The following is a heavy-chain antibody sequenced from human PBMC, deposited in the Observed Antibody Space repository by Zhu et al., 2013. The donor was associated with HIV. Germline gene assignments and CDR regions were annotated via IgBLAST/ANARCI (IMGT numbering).Heavy chain of an antibody. CDR2: VVVASGDT. J-gene: IGHJ4*02. D-gene: IGHD3-10*02. V-gene: IGHV1-58*01. Sequence: QMQLVQSGPEVKKPGTSVKVSCKASGFTFTSSAVQWVRQARGQPLEWIGWVVVASGDTNYAQRFQGRVTIARDMSTSTAYMELSSLRSEDTAVYYCATLNYVQGYWGQGTLVTVSS. CDR1: GFTFTSSA. CDR3: ATLNYVQGY.